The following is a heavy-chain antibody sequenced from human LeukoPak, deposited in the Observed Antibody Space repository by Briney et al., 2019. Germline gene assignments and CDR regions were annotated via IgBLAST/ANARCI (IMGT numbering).Heavy chain of an antibody. CDR1: GYTFTGYY. J-gene: IGHJ6*03. D-gene: IGHD3-3*01. CDR2: INPNSGGT. V-gene: IGHV1-2*06. CDR3: ARVRSWGYYDFWSGPRHYYYYYMDV. Sequence: ASVKVSCKASGYTFTGYYMHWVRQAPGQGLEWMGRINPNSGGTNYAQKFQGRVTMTRDTSISPAYMELSRLRSDDQAVYYCARVRSWGYYDFWSGPRHYYYYYMDVWGKGTTVTVSS.